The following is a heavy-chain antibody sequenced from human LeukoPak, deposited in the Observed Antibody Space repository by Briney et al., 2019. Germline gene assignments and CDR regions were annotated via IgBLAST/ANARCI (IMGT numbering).Heavy chain of an antibody. CDR2: ISYDGSNK. CDR1: GFTFSSYG. Sequence: GGSLRLSCAASGFTFSSYGMHWVRQAPGKGLEWVAVISYDGSNKYYADSVKGRFTISRDNSKNTLYLQMNSLRAEDTAVYYCAKDRLYCSGGSCYGTFFDYWGQGTLVTVSS. J-gene: IGHJ4*02. V-gene: IGHV3-30*18. CDR3: AKDRLYCSGGSCYGTFFDY. D-gene: IGHD2-15*01.